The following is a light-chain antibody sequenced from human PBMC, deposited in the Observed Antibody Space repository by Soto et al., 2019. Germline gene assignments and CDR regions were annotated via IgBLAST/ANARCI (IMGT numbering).Light chain of an antibody. CDR1: SSDVGSYNL. Sequence: QSALTQPASVSGSPGQSITISCTGTSSDVGSYNLVSWYQQHPGKAPKLMIYEVSKRPSGVSNRFYGSKSGNTASLTISGLQAEDEADYYCCSSAGSFYVFGTGTKLTVL. CDR2: EVS. V-gene: IGLV2-23*02. J-gene: IGLJ1*01. CDR3: CSSAGSFYV.